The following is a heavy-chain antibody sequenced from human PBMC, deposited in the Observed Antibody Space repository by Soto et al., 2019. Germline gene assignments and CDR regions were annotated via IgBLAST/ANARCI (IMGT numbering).Heavy chain of an antibody. Sequence: PSETLSLTCTVSGGFISTSSYYWGWVRQPPGKGLEWIGTIYYTGYTYYNPSLKSRVAMSVDTSKDLFSLNLTSVIAADTAIYYCARSAIDVNGLFDHWGLGTLVTVSS. CDR3: ARSAIDVNGLFDH. D-gene: IGHD2-8*01. CDR1: GGFISTSSYY. CDR2: IYYTGYT. J-gene: IGHJ4*02. V-gene: IGHV4-39*02.